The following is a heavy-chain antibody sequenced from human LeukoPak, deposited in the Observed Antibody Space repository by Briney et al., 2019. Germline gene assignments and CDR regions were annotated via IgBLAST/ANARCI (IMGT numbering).Heavy chain of an antibody. CDR2: ISGSGGST. V-gene: IGHV3-23*01. Sequence: PGGSLRLSCAASGFTFSSYAMSWVRQAPGKGLEWVSAISGSGGSTYYADSVKGRFAISRDNSENMLWLQMNSLRAEDTAVYYCVRWGPNRGADYWGQGTQVIVSS. D-gene: IGHD3-16*01. CDR3: VRWGPNRGADY. CDR1: GFTFSSYA. J-gene: IGHJ4*02.